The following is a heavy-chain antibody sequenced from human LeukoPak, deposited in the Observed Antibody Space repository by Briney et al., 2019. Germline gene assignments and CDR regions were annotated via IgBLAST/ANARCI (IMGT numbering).Heavy chain of an antibody. CDR1: GFTFSSYS. CDR3: ARDNSGSYFDY. V-gene: IGHV3-21*01. CDR2: ISSSSSYI. Sequence: GGSLRLSCAASGFTFSSYSMNWVCQAPGRGLEWVSSISSSSSYIYYADSVRGRFTISRDNAKNSLYLQMNSLRAEDTAVYYCARDNSGSYFDYWGQGTLVTVSS. J-gene: IGHJ4*02. D-gene: IGHD1-26*01.